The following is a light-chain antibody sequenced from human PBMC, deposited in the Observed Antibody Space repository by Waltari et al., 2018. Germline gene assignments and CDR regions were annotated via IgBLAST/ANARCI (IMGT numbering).Light chain of an antibody. V-gene: IGLV1-44*01. CDR2: INA. CDR1: SSNIGKNT. Sequence: QSVLTQPPSASGAPGQRVSIPCSGSSSNIGKNTVNWYQHLPGAAPKLLIFINAQRPPGVPDRFSGSKSGTSASLAINGLQSDDAADYYCATWDDSLNGPVFGGGTTVSVL. CDR3: ATWDDSLNGPV. J-gene: IGLJ2*01.